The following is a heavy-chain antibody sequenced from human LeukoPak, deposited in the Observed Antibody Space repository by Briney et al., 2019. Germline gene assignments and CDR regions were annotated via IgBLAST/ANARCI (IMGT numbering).Heavy chain of an antibody. CDR2: IYSGGST. J-gene: IGHJ4*02. CDR3: ARSAAVWFGELLYIDY. V-gene: IGHV3-53*01. D-gene: IGHD3-10*01. CDR1: GFTVSSNY. Sequence: PGGSLRLSCAASGFTVSSNYMSWARQAPGKGLEWVSVIYSGGSTYYGDSVKGRFTISRDNSKNTLYLQMNSLRAEDTAVYYCARSAAVWFGELLYIDYWGQGTLVTVSS.